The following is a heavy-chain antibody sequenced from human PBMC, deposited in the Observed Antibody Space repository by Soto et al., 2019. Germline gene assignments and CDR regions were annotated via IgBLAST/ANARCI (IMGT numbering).Heavy chain of an antibody. CDR3: ARWSYLDY. CDR1: GFTFSSYW. Sequence: GGSLRLSCAASGFTFSSYWMSWVRQAPGKGLEWVSTISGSDGKTFYADSVKGRFSISRDTSQSTLYLQMNSLRADDTAMYYCARWSYLDYWGQGTRVTVSS. D-gene: IGHD3-3*01. V-gene: IGHV3-23*01. CDR2: ISGSDGKT. J-gene: IGHJ4*02.